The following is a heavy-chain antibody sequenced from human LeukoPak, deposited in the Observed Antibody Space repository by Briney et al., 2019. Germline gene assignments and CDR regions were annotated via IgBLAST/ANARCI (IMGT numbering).Heavy chain of an antibody. CDR2: IKQDGSEK. J-gene: IGHJ4*02. V-gene: IGHV3-7*01. CDR1: GFTFSTYW. CDR3: AITPKVVTPSS. D-gene: IGHD4-23*01. Sequence: GGSLRLSCAASGFTFSTYWMNWVRQAPGKGLEWVANIKQDGSEKYYVDSVKGRFTISRDNAKSSLYLQMNSLRAEDTAVYYCAITPKVVTPSSWGQGTLVTASS.